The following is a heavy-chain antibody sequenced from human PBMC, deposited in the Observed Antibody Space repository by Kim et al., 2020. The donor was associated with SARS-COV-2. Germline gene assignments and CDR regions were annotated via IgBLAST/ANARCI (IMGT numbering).Heavy chain of an antibody. CDR2: IYYSGST. J-gene: IGHJ5*02. D-gene: IGHD3-16*01. Sequence: SETLSLTCTVSGGSISSSSYYWGWIRQPPGKGLEWIGSIYYSGSTYYNPSLKSRVTISVDTSKNQFSLKLSSVTAADTAVYYCARLRRLDVRFDPWGQGTLVTVSS. CDR3: ARLRRLDVRFDP. CDR1: GGSISSSSYY. V-gene: IGHV4-39*01.